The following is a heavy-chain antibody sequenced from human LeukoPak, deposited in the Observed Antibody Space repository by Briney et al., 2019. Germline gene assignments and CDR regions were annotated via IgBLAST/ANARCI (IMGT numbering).Heavy chain of an antibody. CDR1: GFTFSSYA. CDR2: ISGSGGST. CDR3: AKDGSGAGDYPAN. D-gene: IGHD2-21*01. Sequence: GGSLRLSCAASGFTFSSYAMSWVRQAPGKGLEWVSAISGSGGSTYYADFVKGRFTISRDNSKNTLYLQMNSLRAEDTAVYYCAKDGSGAGDYPANWGQGTLVTVSS. V-gene: IGHV3-23*01. J-gene: IGHJ4*02.